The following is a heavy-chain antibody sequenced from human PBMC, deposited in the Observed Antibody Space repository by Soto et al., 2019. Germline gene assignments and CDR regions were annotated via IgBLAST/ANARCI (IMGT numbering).Heavy chain of an antibody. D-gene: IGHD7-27*01. CDR3: ARRELTGDKGDAFDI. CDR2: IYYSGST. J-gene: IGHJ3*02. V-gene: IGHV4-39*01. Sequence: SETLSLTCTVSGGSISSSSYYWGWIRQPPGKGLEWIGSIYYSGSTYYNPSLKSRVTISVDTSKNQFSLKLSSGTAADTAVYYCARRELTGDKGDAFDIWGQGTMVTVSS. CDR1: GGSISSSSYY.